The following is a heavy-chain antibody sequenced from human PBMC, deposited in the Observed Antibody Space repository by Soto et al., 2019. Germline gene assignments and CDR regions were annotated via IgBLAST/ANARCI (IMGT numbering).Heavy chain of an antibody. J-gene: IGHJ4*02. CDR1: GGSISSYY. V-gene: IGHV4-59*08. CDR2: IYYSGST. Sequence: PSETLSLTCTVSGGSISSYYWSWIRQPPGKGLEWIGYIYYSGSTNYNPSLKSRVTISVDTSKNQFSLKLSSVTAADTAVYYCARRYGSFFDFWGQGTLVIVSS. D-gene: IGHD5-18*01. CDR3: ARRYGSFFDF.